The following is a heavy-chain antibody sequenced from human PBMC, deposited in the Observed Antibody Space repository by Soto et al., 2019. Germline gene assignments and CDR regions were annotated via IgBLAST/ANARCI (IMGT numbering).Heavy chain of an antibody. V-gene: IGHV1-18*01. CDR2: ISAYNGNT. CDR1: GYTFTSYG. J-gene: IGHJ5*02. Sequence: GASVKVSCKASGYTFTSYGISRVRQAPGQGLEWMGWISAYNGNTNYAQKLQGRVTMTTDTSTSTAYMELRSLRSDDTAVYYCARSDSSGYYFWFDPWGQGTMVTVSS. CDR3: ARSDSSGYYFWFDP. D-gene: IGHD3-22*01.